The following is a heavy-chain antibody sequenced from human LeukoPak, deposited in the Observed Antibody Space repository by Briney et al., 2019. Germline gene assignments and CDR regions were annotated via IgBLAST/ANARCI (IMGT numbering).Heavy chain of an antibody. CDR2: ISAYNGNT. J-gene: IGHJ6*03. V-gene: IGHV1-18*01. Sequence: GASVKVSCKASGYTFTSYGISWVRQAPGQGLEWMGWISAYNGNTNYAQKLQGRVTMTTDTSTSTAYMELRSLRSDDTAVYYCARVAAADRSNRPYYYYYMDVWGKGTTVTVSS. CDR3: ARVAAADRSNRPYYYYYMDV. CDR1: GYTFTSYG. D-gene: IGHD6-13*01.